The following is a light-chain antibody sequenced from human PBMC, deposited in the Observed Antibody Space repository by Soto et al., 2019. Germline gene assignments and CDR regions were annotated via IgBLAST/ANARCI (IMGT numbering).Light chain of an antibody. J-gene: IGLJ3*02. CDR2: EVS. CDR3: SSYAGSSSWV. CDR1: SSDVGGYNY. Sequence: QSALTQPPSASGSPGQSVTISCTGTSSDVGGYNYVSWYQHHPGKVPKLMIYEVSERPSGVPDRFSGSKSGNTASLTVSGLQSEDEADYYCSSYAGSSSWVFGGGTKLTVL. V-gene: IGLV2-8*01.